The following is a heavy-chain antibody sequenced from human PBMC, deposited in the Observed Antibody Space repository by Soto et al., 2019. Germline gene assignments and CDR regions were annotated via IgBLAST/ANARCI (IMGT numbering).Heavy chain of an antibody. CDR3: ARREVLMVYASGSAGWFDP. V-gene: IGHV4-34*01. CDR2: INHSGST. D-gene: IGHD2-8*01. CDR1: GGSFSGYY. J-gene: IGHJ5*02. Sequence: SETLSLTCAVYGGSFSGYYWSWIRQPPGKGLEWIGEINHSGSTNYNPSLKSRVTISVDTSKNQFSLKLSSVTAADTAVYYCARREVLMVYASGSAGWFDPGGQGTLVTVSS.